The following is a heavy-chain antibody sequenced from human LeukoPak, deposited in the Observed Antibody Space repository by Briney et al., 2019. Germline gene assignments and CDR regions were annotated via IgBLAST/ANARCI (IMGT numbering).Heavy chain of an antibody. CDR2: ISTSTSYM. V-gene: IGHV3-21*04. CDR1: GFTFSSYS. J-gene: IGHJ3*02. D-gene: IGHD4-17*01. CDR3: ARTVHYAFDI. Sequence: GGSLRLSCAASGFTFSSYSMNWVRQAPGKGLEWVSSISTSTSYMFYADSVKGRFTISRDNSKNTVYLRMNGLRADDTAVYYCARTVHYAFDIWGQGTMVTVSS.